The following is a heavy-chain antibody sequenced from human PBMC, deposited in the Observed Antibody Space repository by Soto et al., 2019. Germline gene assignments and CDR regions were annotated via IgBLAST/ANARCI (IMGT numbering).Heavy chain of an antibody. V-gene: IGHV2-26*01. CDR1: GLAITDSEMG. CDR3: ARRHLAVAVSPWFDP. D-gene: IGHD6-19*01. Sequence: QVTLKESGPVLGKPTETLTLRCTVSGLAITDSEMGVSWIRQPPGQPLEWLAHIDSSGEKSYRTFLKSRLAISKATSKSKIVLTMTNMDPADTATYYCARRHLAVAVSPWFDPWGQGIPVTVSS. CDR2: IDSSGEK. J-gene: IGHJ5*02.